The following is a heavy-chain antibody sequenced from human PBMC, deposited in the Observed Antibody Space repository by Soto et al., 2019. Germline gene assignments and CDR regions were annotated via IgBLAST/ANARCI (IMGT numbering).Heavy chain of an antibody. V-gene: IGHV3-48*02. CDR2: ISSSSSTI. CDR3: ARDRSRDIVVVVGYNSYGMDV. D-gene: IGHD2-15*01. Sequence: GGSLRLSCAASRFTFSSYSMNWVRQAPWKWLEWVSYISSSSSTIYYADSVKGRFTISRDNAKNSLYLQMNSLRDEYTAVYYCARDRSRDIVVVVGYNSYGMDVWGTGPTVTVST. CDR1: RFTFSSYS. J-gene: IGHJ6*04.